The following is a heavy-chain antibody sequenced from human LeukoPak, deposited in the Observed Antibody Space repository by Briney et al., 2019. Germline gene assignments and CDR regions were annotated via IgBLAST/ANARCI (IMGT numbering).Heavy chain of an antibody. J-gene: IGHJ6*03. V-gene: IGHV4-59*08. D-gene: IGHD3-10*01. CDR1: GGSISSYY. Sequence: SETLSLTCTVSGGSISSYYWSWIRQPPGKGLEWIGYIYYSGSTNYNPSLKSRVTISVDASKNQFSLKLSSVTAADTAVYYCARSYGSGSYYLYYYYMDVWGKGTTVTVSS. CDR3: ARSYGSGSYYLYYYYMDV. CDR2: IYYSGST.